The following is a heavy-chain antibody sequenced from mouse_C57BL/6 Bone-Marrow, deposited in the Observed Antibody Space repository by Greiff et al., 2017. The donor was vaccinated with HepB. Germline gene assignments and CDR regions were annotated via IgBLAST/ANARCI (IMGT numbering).Heavy chain of an antibody. CDR2: ISYDGSN. J-gene: IGHJ3*01. V-gene: IGHV3-6*01. CDR3: ARENWDWFAY. D-gene: IGHD4-1*01. Sequence: EVHLVESGPGLVKPSQSLSLTCSVTGYSITSGYYWNWIRQFPGNKLEWMGYISYDGSNNYNPSLKNRISITRDTSKNQFFLKLNSVTTEDTATYYCARENWDWFAYWGQWTLVTVSA. CDR1: GYSITSGYY.